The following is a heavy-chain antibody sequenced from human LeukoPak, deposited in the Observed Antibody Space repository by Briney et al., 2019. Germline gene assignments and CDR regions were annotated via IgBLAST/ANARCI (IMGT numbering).Heavy chain of an antibody. V-gene: IGHV1-69*13. D-gene: IGHD4-11*01. CDR1: GYTFTTYA. Sequence: VASVKVSCKASGYTFTTYAIHWVRQAPGQGLEWMGGIIPIFGTANYAQKFQGRVTITADESTSTAYMELSSLRSEDTAVYYCARSVTTNYYYYMDVWGKGTTVTVSS. CDR3: ARSVTTNYYYYMDV. J-gene: IGHJ6*03. CDR2: IIPIFGTA.